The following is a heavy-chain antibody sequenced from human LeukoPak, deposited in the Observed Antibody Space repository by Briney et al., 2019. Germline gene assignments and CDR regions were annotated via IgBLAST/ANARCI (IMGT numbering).Heavy chain of an antibody. Sequence: GASVKVSCKASGGTFSSYAISWVRQAPGQGLEWMGWISAHNGNTNYAQKLQGRVTMTTDTSTSTAYMELRSLRSDDTAVYYCARQYDYVWGSYRPYYFDYWGQGTLVTSPQ. CDR3: ARQYDYVWGSYRPYYFDY. CDR2: ISAHNGNT. V-gene: IGHV1-18*01. J-gene: IGHJ4*02. D-gene: IGHD3-16*02. CDR1: GGTFSSYA.